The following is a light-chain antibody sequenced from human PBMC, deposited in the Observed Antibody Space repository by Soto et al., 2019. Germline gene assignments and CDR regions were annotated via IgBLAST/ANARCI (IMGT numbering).Light chain of an antibody. CDR2: KAS. J-gene: IGKJ1*01. Sequence: DIQMTQSPSTLSASVGDRVTITCRASQSISSWLAWYQQKPGKAPKLLIYKASSLGSGVPSRFSGRGSGTEFTLTISSLQPDDFATYYCQQDNSYPWTLGQGTKVEIK. V-gene: IGKV1-5*03. CDR3: QQDNSYPWT. CDR1: QSISSW.